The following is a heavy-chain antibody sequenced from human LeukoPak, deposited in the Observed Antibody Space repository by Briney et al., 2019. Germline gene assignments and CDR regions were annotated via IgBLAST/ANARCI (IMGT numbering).Heavy chain of an antibody. CDR3: VRAPPGTGWLIDH. D-gene: IGHD6-19*01. J-gene: IGHJ4*02. V-gene: IGHV3-13*04. CDR1: GFAFSNYD. Sequence: GGSLRLSCAASGFAFSNYDMLWVRQTTGKGLEWVSAINTAADAYYPDSVKGRLTISRENAKNSLYLQMNSLRVGDTAVYYCVRAPPGTGWLIDHWGQGTQVAVSS. CDR2: INTAADA.